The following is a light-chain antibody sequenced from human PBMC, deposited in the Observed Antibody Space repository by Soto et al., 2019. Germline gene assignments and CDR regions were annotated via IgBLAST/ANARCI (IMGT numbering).Light chain of an antibody. Sequence: DIQMTQSPSTLSGSVGDRVTITCRASQTIRTWLAWYQQKPGKAPNLLIYDASTLESGVPSRFSGSGSGTEFTLTISNLQPDDFATYYCQHYDNYPLTFGGGTKVDIK. J-gene: IGKJ4*01. CDR3: QHYDNYPLT. V-gene: IGKV1-5*01. CDR1: QTIRTW. CDR2: DAS.